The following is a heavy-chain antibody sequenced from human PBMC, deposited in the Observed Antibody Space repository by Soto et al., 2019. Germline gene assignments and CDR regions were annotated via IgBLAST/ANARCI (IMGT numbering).Heavy chain of an antibody. D-gene: IGHD5-18*01. V-gene: IGHV4-4*08. CDR3: ARDQGYSHY. CDR1: GSSMTTYY. Sequence: SETLSLTCSVSGSSMTTYYWHWIRQAPGKGLEWIGFIYNSGRGSTGSNPSLSSRVTISRDNSKNTLYLQMNSLRAEDTAVYYCARDQGYSHYWGQGTLVTVSS. J-gene: IGHJ4*02. CDR2: IYNSGRGST.